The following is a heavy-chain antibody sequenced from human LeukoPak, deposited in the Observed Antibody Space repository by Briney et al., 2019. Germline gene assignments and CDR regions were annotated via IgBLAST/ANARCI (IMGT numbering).Heavy chain of an antibody. Sequence: GGSLRLSCAASGFTFSSYEMNWVCQAPGKGLEWVSYISSSGSTIYYADSVKGRFTISRDNNKNSLYLQMNSLRAEDTAVYYCARETRWLQLSYYYYMDVWGKGTTVTVSS. J-gene: IGHJ6*03. CDR1: GFTFSSYE. CDR3: ARETRWLQLSYYYYMDV. CDR2: ISSSGSTI. V-gene: IGHV3-48*03. D-gene: IGHD5-24*01.